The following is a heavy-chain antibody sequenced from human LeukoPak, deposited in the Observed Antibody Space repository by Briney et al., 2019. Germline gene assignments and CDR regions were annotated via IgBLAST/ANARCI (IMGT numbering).Heavy chain of an antibody. CDR2: ISSSGSTI. Sequence: GGSLRLSCAASGFTFSSYEMNWVRQAPGKGLEWVSYISSSGSTIYYADSVKGRFTISRDNAKNSLYLQMNSLRAEDTAVYYCARVAGYCSGWLAFDYWGQGTLVTVSS. D-gene: IGHD6-19*01. V-gene: IGHV3-48*03. CDR1: GFTFSSYE. J-gene: IGHJ4*02. CDR3: ARVAGYCSGWLAFDY.